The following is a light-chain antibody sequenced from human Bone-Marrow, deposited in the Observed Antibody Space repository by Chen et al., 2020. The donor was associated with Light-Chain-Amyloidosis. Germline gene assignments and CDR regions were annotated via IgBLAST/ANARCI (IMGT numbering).Light chain of an antibody. CDR3: QSYQGSSQGV. CDR2: EVD. Sequence: NFMLTQPHSVSESPGKTVIISCTRSSGSIATNYVQWYQQRPGSSPPTLIYEVDQRPSGVPDLFSGSIDRSSNSAYLTISGLKTEDEADYYCQSYQGSSQGVFGGGTKLTVL. CDR1: SGSIATNY. J-gene: IGLJ3*02. V-gene: IGLV6-57*01.